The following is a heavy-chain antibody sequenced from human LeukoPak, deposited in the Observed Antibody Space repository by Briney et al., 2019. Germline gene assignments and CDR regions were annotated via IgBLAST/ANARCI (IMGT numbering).Heavy chain of an antibody. CDR3: ARDKGLAFDY. CDR1: GGSISSGGYY. J-gene: IGHJ4*02. D-gene: IGHD3/OR15-3a*01. CDR2: IYYSGST. V-gene: IGHV4-31*03. Sequence: SQTLSLTCTVSGGSISSGGYYWSWIRQHPGKGLEWIGYIYYSGSTYYNPSLKSRVTISVDTPKNQFSLKLSSVTAADTAVYYCARDKGLAFDYWGQGTLVTVSS.